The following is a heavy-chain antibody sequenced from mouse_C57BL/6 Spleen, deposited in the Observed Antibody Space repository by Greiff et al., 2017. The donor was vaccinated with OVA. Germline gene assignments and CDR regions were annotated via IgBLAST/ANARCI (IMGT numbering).Heavy chain of an antibody. CDR2: IHPNSGST. D-gene: IGHD2-4*01. V-gene: IGHV1-64*01. CDR3: ARIYYDYGGFLFDY. Sequence: VQLQQPGAELVKPGASVKLSCKASGYTFTSYWMHWVKQRPGQGLEWIGMIHPNSGSTNYNEKFKSKATLTVDKSSSTAYMQLSSLKSEDSAVYYCARIYYDYGGFLFDYWGQGTTLTVSS. CDR1: GYTFTSYW. J-gene: IGHJ2*01.